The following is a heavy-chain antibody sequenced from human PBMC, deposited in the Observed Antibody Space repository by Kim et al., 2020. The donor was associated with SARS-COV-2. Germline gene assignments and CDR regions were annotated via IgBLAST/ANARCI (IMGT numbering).Heavy chain of an antibody. CDR3: ARYYYYDSSGYSGGYYFDY. V-gene: IGHV3-33*01. D-gene: IGHD3-22*01. CDR2: IWYDGSNK. Sequence: GGSLRLSCAASGFTFSSYGMHWVRQAPGKGLEWVAVIWYDGSNKYYADSVKGRFTISRDNSKNTLYLQMNSLRAEDTAVYYCARYYYYDSSGYSGGYYFDYWGQGTLVTVSS. J-gene: IGHJ4*02. CDR1: GFTFSSYG.